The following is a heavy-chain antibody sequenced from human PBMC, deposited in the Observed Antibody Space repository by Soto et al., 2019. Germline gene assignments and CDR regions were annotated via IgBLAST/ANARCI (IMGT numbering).Heavy chain of an antibody. V-gene: IGHV3-7*01. Sequence: EVQLVESGGDLVQPGGSLRLSCAASGFTFSTYWMTWVRQAPGRGLEWVASIKEHGGQSFYADSVRGRFTISRDNAKTSVYLQMNSLRAEDTAVYYCARGGSGRYEDVDYWGQGTLVTVSS. CDR1: GFTFSTYW. CDR3: ARGGSGRYEDVDY. D-gene: IGHD6-19*01. CDR2: IKEHGGQS. J-gene: IGHJ4*02.